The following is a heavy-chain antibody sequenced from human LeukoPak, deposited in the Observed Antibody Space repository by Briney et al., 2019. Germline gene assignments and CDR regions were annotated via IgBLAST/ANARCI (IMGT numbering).Heavy chain of an antibody. Sequence: GASVKVSRKASGGTFSSYAISWVRQAPGQGLEWMGRIIPIFGIANYAQKFQGRVTITADKSTSTAYMELSSLRSEDTAVYYCARARSDYYDSSGYYYTSGFDIWGQGTMVTVSS. CDR3: ARARSDYYDSSGYYYTSGFDI. CDR2: IIPIFGIA. J-gene: IGHJ3*02. V-gene: IGHV1-69*04. D-gene: IGHD3-22*01. CDR1: GGTFSSYA.